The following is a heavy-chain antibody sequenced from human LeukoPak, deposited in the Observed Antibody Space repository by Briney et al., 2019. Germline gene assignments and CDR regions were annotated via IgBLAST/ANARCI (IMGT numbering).Heavy chain of an antibody. D-gene: IGHD1-26*01. V-gene: IGHV5-51*01. CDR1: GYSFTSYW. CDR2: IYPGDSDT. CDR3: ATLPFSSVGATYLYFDY. Sequence: GESLKISCKGSGYSFTSYWIGWVRQMPGKGLEWMGIIYPGDSDTRYSPSFQGQVTISADKSISTAYLQWSSLKASDTAMYYCATLPFSSVGATYLYFDYWGQGTLVTVSS. J-gene: IGHJ4*02.